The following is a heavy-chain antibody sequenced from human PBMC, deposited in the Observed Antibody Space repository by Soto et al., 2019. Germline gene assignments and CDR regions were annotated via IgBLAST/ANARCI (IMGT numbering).Heavy chain of an antibody. CDR3: ARDQSWHDLVWWFDP. CDR1: RYSITSYG. CDR2: ISAYNGNT. D-gene: IGHD1-1*01. Sequence: ASAKVSCKASRYSITSYGLSWVRQYPEQGLEWMGWISAYNGNTNYAQKLQGRVTMTTDTSTSTAYMELRSLTSEDTAVYYCARDQSWHDLVWWFDPWGQGTLVTVSS. J-gene: IGHJ5*02. V-gene: IGHV1-18*01.